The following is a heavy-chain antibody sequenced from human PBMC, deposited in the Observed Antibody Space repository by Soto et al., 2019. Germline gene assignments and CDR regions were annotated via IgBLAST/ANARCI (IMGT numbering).Heavy chain of an antibody. CDR2: INAGNGNT. D-gene: IGHD2-21*02. CDR3: ARSIEVTAPNVY. J-gene: IGHJ4*02. V-gene: IGHV1-3*05. Sequence: QVQLVQSGAEEKKPGASVKVSCKASGYTFTSYAMHWVRQAPGQRLEWMGWINAGNGNTKYSQKFQGRVTITRDTSASTAYMELSSLRSEDTAVYYCARSIEVTAPNVYWGQGTLVTVSS. CDR1: GYTFTSYA.